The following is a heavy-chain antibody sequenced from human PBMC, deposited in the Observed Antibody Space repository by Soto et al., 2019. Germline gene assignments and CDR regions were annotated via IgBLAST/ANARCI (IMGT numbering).Heavy chain of an antibody. CDR1: GGSISSYY. CDR2: IYYSGST. V-gene: IGHV4-59*08. J-gene: IGHJ5*02. CDR3: ARRVAGWFDP. Sequence: SETLSLTCTVSGGSISSYYWSWIRQPPGKGLEWIGYIYYSGSTNYNPSLKSRVTISVDTSKNQLSLKLSSVTAADTAVYYCARRVAGWFDPWGQGALVTGSS.